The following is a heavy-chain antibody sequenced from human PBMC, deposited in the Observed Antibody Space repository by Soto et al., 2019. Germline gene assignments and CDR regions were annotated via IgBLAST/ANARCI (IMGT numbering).Heavy chain of an antibody. J-gene: IGHJ4*02. V-gene: IGHV1-18*01. D-gene: IGHD6-13*01. CDR1: GYTFTNYG. CDR3: ARDDRAAASGTTYYFDY. Sequence: QVQLVQSEAEVKKPGASVKVSCKASGYTFTNYGLSWVRQAPGQGLECMAWISPYDGNTHYAQKLQGRITVTTDTSTSTAYIELRSLRSDDTAVYFCARDDRAAASGTTYYFDYWGQGTLVTVSS. CDR2: ISPYDGNT.